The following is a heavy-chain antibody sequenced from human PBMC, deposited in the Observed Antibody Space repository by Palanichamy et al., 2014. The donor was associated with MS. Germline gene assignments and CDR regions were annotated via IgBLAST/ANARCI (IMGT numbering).Heavy chain of an antibody. CDR2: ISYDGSNK. V-gene: IGHV3-30*18. Sequence: QVQLVESGGGVVQPGRSLRLSCAASGFTFSSYGMHWVRQAPGKGLEWVAVISYDGSNKYYADSVKGRFTISRDNSKNTLYLQMNSLRAEDTAVYYCAKNAGDPNWFDPWGQGTLVTVSS. CDR1: GFTFSSYG. CDR3: AKNAGDPNWFDP. J-gene: IGHJ5*02. D-gene: IGHD3-10*01.